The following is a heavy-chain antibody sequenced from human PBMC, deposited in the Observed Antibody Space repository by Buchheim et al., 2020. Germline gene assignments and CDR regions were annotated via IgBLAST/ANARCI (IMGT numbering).Heavy chain of an antibody. CDR1: GFTFSSYG. V-gene: IGHV3-30*02. Sequence: QVQLVESGGGVVQPGRSLRLSCAASGFTFSSYGMHWVRQAPGKGLEWVAFIRYDDSNKYYADSVKGRFNISRDNSKNTLYLQMNSLRAEDTAVYYCAKTPPLVVVAATPEYGMDVWGQGTT. J-gene: IGHJ6*02. CDR2: IRYDDSNK. CDR3: AKTPPLVVVAATPEYGMDV. D-gene: IGHD2-15*01.